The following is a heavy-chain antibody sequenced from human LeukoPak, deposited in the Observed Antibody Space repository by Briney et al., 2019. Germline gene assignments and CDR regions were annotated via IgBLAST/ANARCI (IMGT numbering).Heavy chain of an antibody. CDR2: ISASGGST. V-gene: IGHV3-23*01. CDR3: AKGIWSGYRWYFDY. CDR1: GFTFSSYA. Sequence: GGSLRLSCAASGFTFSSYAMSWVRQAPGKGLKWVSAISASGGSTYYADSVKVRFTISRDNSKNTLYLQMNSLRAEDTAVYYCAKGIWSGYRWYFDYWGQGTLVTVSS. D-gene: IGHD3-3*01. J-gene: IGHJ4*02.